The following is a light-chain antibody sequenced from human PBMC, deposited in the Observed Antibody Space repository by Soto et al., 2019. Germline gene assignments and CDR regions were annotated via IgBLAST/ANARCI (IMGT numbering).Light chain of an antibody. CDR1: QTISSW. Sequence: DIQMTQSPSTLSGSVGDRATITCRASQTISSWLAWYQQKPGKAPTLLIYKASTLKSGVPSRFSGSGSGTDFTLTISSLQPEDFATYYCQQRYSTPSITFGQGTRLEIK. J-gene: IGKJ5*01. CDR2: KAS. V-gene: IGKV1-5*03. CDR3: QQRYSTPSIT.